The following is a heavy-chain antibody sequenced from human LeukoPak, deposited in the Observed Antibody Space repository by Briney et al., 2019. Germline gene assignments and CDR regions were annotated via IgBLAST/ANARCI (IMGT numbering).Heavy chain of an antibody. CDR2: IIPIFGTA. J-gene: IGHJ5*02. V-gene: IGHV1-69*13. CDR3: ARDRCTNGVCYPHNWFDP. Sequence: ASVKVSCKASGGTFSSYAISWVRQAPGQGLEWMGGIIPIFGTANYVQKFQGRVTITADESTSTAYMELSSLRSEDTAVYYCARDRCTNGVCYPHNWFDPWGQGTLVTVSS. D-gene: IGHD2-8*01. CDR1: GGTFSSYA.